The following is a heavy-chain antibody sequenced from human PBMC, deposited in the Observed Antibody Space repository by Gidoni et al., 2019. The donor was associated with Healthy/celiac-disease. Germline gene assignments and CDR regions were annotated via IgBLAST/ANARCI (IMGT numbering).Heavy chain of an antibody. CDR3: ARADYYDSSGYYPGDWFDP. V-gene: IGHV3-74*01. CDR2: MNSDGSST. J-gene: IGHJ5*02. Sequence: VQLVGSGGGPVQPVGALRLSCAATGFTFSSSCRHWVRQAPGKGLVWVSRMNSDGSSTSYADSVKGRFTSSRDNAKNTLYLQMNSLRAEDTAVYYCARADYYDSSGYYPGDWFDPWGQGTLVTVSS. D-gene: IGHD3-22*01. CDR1: GFTFSSSC.